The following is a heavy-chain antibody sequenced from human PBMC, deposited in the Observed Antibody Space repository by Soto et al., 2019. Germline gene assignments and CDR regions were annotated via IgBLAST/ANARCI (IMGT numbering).Heavy chain of an antibody. CDR2: INAGNGYT. V-gene: IGHV1-3*01. CDR3: ARDGGESGSRQFDD. J-gene: IGHJ4*02. Sequence: QVQLVQSAAEVKKPGASVNVSCKASGYTFTTCAMHWVRQAPGQRLEWLGWINAGNGYTKYSQKFQGRVTITRDTSATTVHLEMSSLRSEDTAVYYCARDGGESGSRQFDDWGQGTLVTVSS. D-gene: IGHD3-10*01. CDR1: GYTFTTCA.